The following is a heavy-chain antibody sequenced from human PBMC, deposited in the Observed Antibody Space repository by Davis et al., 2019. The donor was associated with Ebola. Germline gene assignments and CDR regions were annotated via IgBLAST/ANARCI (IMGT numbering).Heavy chain of an antibody. D-gene: IGHD3-10*01. CDR1: GYSLTSYW. J-gene: IGHJ4*02. Sequence: GESPKTPRKGSGYSLTSYWIARVRQMPGQGLECMGIIYPGDSETRYSPSFQGQVTISADKSITTAYLQWSSLKASDTAMYYCARLRSITRLTSFYYWGQGTLVTVSS. CDR2: IYPGDSET. CDR3: ARLRSITRLTSFYY. V-gene: IGHV5-51*01.